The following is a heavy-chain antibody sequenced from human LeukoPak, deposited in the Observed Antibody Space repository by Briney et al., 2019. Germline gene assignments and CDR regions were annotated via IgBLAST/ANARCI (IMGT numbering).Heavy chain of an antibody. D-gene: IGHD3-22*01. V-gene: IGHV5-51*01. CDR3: ATPHDATAYYYDSSGYFY. J-gene: IGHJ4*02. CDR1: GYSFGGYC. CDR2: IYPADSDT. Sequence: GEALKISGKGPGYSFGGYCIAWVRQMPGKGVEWRGIIYPADSDTRYSPSFQGQVTISADKSITTPYLQWSSLKASNTAMYYCATPHDATAYYYDSSGYFYWGQEPLVPVSS.